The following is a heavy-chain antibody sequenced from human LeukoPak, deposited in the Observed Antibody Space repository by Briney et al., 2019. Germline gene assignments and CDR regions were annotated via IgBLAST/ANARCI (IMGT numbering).Heavy chain of an antibody. CDR1: GGSFSGYY. Sequence: SETLSLTCAVYGGSFSGYYWSWIRQPPGKGLEWIGEINHSGSTNYNPSLKSRVTISVDTSKNQFSPKLSSVTAADTAVYYCASKPGTAGQFDYWGQGTLVTVSS. CDR3: ASKPGTAGQFDY. D-gene: IGHD1-1*01. J-gene: IGHJ4*02. V-gene: IGHV4-34*01. CDR2: INHSGST.